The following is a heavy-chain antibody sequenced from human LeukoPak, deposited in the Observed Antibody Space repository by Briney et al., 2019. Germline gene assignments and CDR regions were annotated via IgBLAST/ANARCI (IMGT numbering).Heavy chain of an antibody. Sequence: SETLSLTCIVSGYSISSGYYWGWIRQPPGKGLEWIGNIHHSGSTNYNPSLKSRVTISVDTSKNQFSLKLSSVTAADTAVYYCARGEIVVVPAASDAFDIWGQGTMVTVSS. V-gene: IGHV4-38-2*02. D-gene: IGHD2-2*01. CDR1: GYSISSGYY. CDR2: IHHSGST. J-gene: IGHJ3*02. CDR3: ARGEIVVVPAASDAFDI.